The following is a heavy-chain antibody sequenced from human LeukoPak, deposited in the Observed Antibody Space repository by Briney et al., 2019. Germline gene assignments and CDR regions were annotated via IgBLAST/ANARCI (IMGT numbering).Heavy chain of an antibody. CDR1: GFTVSSNY. J-gene: IGHJ4*02. Sequence: GGSLRLSCAASGFTVSSNYMSWVRQAPGKGLEWVSVIYSGGSTYYADSVKGRFTITRDNSKNTLYPQMNSLRAEDTAVYYCASQSYDILTGYYLWGQGTLVTVSS. CDR3: ASQSYDILTGYYL. D-gene: IGHD3-9*01. CDR2: IYSGGST. V-gene: IGHV3-53*01.